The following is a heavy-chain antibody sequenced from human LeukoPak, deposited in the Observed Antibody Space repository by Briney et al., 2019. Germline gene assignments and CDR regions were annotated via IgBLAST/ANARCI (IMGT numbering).Heavy chain of an antibody. CDR1: GFIFNTYA. CDR2: ISSSGSTI. J-gene: IGHJ4*02. CDR3: ANYGSGRY. D-gene: IGHD3-10*01. V-gene: IGHV3-48*02. Sequence: GGSLRLSCAASGFIFNTYAINWVRQAPGKGLEWVSYISSSGSTIHYADSVKGRFTISRDNAKNSLYLQMNSLRDEDTAVYYCANYGSGRYWGQGTLVTVSS.